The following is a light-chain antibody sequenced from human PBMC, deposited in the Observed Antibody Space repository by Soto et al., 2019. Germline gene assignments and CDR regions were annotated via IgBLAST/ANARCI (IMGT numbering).Light chain of an antibody. CDR1: SSNIGSNT. CDR2: SNN. CDR3: AAWDDSLNGYV. Sequence: QSVLTQPPSASGTPGQRVTISCSGSSSNIGSNTVNWYQQLPGTAPKLLIYSNNQRPSGVPDRFSGSKSVTSASLAISGLQSEDDADYYCAAWDDSLNGYVFGTGTKLTVL. J-gene: IGLJ1*01. V-gene: IGLV1-44*01.